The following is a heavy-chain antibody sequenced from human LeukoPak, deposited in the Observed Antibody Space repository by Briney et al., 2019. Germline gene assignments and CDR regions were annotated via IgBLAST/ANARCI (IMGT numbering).Heavy chain of an antibody. CDR1: GFTFSSYA. CDR3: AKRSSESYYYDY. J-gene: IGHJ4*02. CDR2: ITSNGGST. Sequence: GGSLRLSCPASGFTFSSYAFHWVRQAPGKGLEYVSSITSNGGSTYYANSVKGRFTISRDNAKNTLYLQMDSLRAEDMAVYYCAKRSSESYYYDYWGQGTLVTVSS. D-gene: IGHD3-10*01. V-gene: IGHV3-64*01.